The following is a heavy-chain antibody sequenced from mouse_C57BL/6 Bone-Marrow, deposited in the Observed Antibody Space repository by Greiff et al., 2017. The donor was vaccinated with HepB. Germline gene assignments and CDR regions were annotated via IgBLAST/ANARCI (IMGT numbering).Heavy chain of an antibody. V-gene: IGHV5-6*01. J-gene: IGHJ3*01. Sequence: DVHLVESGGDLVKPGGSLKLSCAASGFTFSSYGVSWVRQTPDKRLEWVATISSGGSYTYYPDSVKGRFTISRDNAKNTLYLQMSSLKSEDTAMYYCARRDYYGAWFAYWGQGTLVTVSA. CDR3: ARRDYYGAWFAY. CDR1: GFTFSSYG. D-gene: IGHD1-1*01. CDR2: ISSGGSYT.